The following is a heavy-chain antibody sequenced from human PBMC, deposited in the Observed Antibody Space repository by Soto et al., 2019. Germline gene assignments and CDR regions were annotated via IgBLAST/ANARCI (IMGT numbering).Heavy chain of an antibody. D-gene: IGHD6-19*01. Sequence: SETLSLTCTVSGGSISGHYWIWIRQSPGKRLEWIGYIFYSGSTNYNPSLKSRVTLSVDTSKDQFSLRLSSVTAADTAVYYCARVGSSGWSPDYWGQGTLVTVSS. J-gene: IGHJ4*02. CDR2: IFYSGST. V-gene: IGHV4-59*11. CDR3: ARVGSSGWSPDY. CDR1: GGSISGHY.